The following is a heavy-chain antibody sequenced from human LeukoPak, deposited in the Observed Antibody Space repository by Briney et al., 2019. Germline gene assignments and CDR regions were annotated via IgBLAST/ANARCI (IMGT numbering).Heavy chain of an antibody. D-gene: IGHD1-26*01. Sequence: GGSLRLSCAASGFTFSSYAMHWVRQAPGKGLEWVAVISYDGSNKYYADSVKGRFTISRDNSKNTLYLQMNSLRAEDTAVYYCAKNSLEWELYYYFDYWGQGTLVTVSS. V-gene: IGHV3-30*04. CDR3: AKNSLEWELYYYFDY. CDR2: ISYDGSNK. J-gene: IGHJ4*02. CDR1: GFTFSSYA.